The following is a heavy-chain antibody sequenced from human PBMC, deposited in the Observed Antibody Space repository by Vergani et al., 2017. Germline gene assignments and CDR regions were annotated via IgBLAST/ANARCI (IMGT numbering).Heavy chain of an antibody. Sequence: QVQLQESGPGLVKPSETLSLTCTVSGGSISSYYWSWIRQPAGKGLEWIGRIYTSGSTNYNPSLKSRVTMSVDTSKNQFSLKLSSVTAADTAVYYCAISLAAAGPSYYYYYYYMDVWGKGTTVTVSS. V-gene: IGHV4-4*07. J-gene: IGHJ6*03. CDR3: AISLAAAGPSYYYYYYYMDV. CDR1: GGSISSYY. CDR2: IYTSGST. D-gene: IGHD6-13*01.